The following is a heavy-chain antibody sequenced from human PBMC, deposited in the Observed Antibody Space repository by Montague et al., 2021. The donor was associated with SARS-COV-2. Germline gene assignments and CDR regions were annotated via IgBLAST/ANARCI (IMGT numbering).Heavy chain of an antibody. CDR3: ARVLYYYGRFDY. CDR1: GFTFSSYW. D-gene: IGHD3-10*01. CDR2: INSDGSST. Sequence: SLSLSCAASGFTFSSYWMHWVRQAPGKGLVWVSRINSDGSSTSYADSVKGRFTISRDNAKNTLYLQMNSLRAEDTAVYYCARVLYYYGRFDYWGQGTLVTVSS. J-gene: IGHJ4*02. V-gene: IGHV3-74*01.